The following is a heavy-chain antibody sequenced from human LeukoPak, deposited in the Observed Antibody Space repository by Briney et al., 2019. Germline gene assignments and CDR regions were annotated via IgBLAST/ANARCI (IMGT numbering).Heavy chain of an antibody. CDR3: ARDYGTW. CDR1: GFTVSNNY. D-gene: IGHD3-10*01. Sequence: TGGSLRLSCAASGFTVSNNYMSWVRQAPGKGLEWVSGIYAGGTTYYADSVKGRFTISTDNSKNTLYLQMNSLRAEDTAVYYCARDYGTWWGQGILVTVSS. V-gene: IGHV3-53*01. CDR2: IYAGGTT. J-gene: IGHJ4*02.